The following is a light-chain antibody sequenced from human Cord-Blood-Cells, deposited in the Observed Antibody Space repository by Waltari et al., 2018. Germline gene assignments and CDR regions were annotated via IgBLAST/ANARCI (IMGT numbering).Light chain of an antibody. CDR1: QSVLYSSNNKNY. CDR2: WAS. Sequence: DIVMTQSPASLAVSLGERATINCKSSQSVLYSSNNKNYLAWYQQKPGQPPKLLIYWASTRESGVPDRFSGSGSGTDFTLTISSLQAEDVAVYYSQQYYSTPWTFGQGTKVEIK. J-gene: IGKJ1*01. CDR3: QQYYSTPWT. V-gene: IGKV4-1*01.